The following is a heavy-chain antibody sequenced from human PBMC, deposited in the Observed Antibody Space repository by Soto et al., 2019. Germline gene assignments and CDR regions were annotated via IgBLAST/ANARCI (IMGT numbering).Heavy chain of an antibody. CDR1: GGSFSGYY. J-gene: IGHJ4*02. Sequence: SETLSLTCAVYGGSFSGYYWSWIRQPPGKGLEWIGEINHSGSTNYNPSLKSRVTISVDTSKNQFSLKLSSVTAADTAVYYCARGPYPLRYFDWSPYYFDYWGQGTLVTVSS. V-gene: IGHV4-34*01. CDR2: INHSGST. CDR3: ARGPYPLRYFDWSPYYFDY. D-gene: IGHD3-9*01.